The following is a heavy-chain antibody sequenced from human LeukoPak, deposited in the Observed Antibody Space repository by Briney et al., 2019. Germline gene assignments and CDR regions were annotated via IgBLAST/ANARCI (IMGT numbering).Heavy chain of an antibody. V-gene: IGHV4-31*03. J-gene: IGHJ6*03. D-gene: IGHD2/OR15-2a*01. Sequence: SQTLSLTCTVSGGSISSGGYYWSWIRQHPGKGLEWIGYIYYSGSTYYNPSLKSRATISVDTSKNQFSLKLSSVTAADTAVYYCARRTTKGYYYYMDVWGKGTTVTVSS. CDR3: ARRTTKGYYYYMDV. CDR2: IYYSGST. CDR1: GGSISSGGYY.